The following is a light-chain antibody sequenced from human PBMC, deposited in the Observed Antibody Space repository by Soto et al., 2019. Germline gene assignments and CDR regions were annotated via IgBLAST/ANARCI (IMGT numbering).Light chain of an antibody. CDR2: GVT. J-gene: IGLJ1*01. CDR3: SSFTTAYFYV. CDR1: GGDIGAYNY. V-gene: IGLV2-14*01. Sequence: QSALTQPASVSGSLGQSITLSCTGSGGDIGAYNYVSWYQQHPGKAPKLIIYGVTHRPSGVSSRFSASKSVYTASLTISALQAEDEADYYCSSFTTAYFYVFGPGTKVTVL.